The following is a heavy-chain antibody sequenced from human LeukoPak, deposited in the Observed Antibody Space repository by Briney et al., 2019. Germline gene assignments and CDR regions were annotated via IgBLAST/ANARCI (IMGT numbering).Heavy chain of an antibody. J-gene: IGHJ4*02. CDR1: GGSISSYS. D-gene: IGHD3-10*01. CDR3: ARQYVVRGVVIKPPDY. V-gene: IGHV4-34*01. Sequence: SETLSLTCTVSGGSISSYSWSWIRQPPGKGLEWIGEINHSGSTNYNPSLKSRVTISGDTSKNQFSLKLSSVTAADTAVYYCARQYVVRGVVIKPPDYWGQGALVTVSS. CDR2: INHSGST.